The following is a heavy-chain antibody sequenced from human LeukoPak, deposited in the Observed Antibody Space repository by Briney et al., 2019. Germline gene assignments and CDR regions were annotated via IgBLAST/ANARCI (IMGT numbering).Heavy chain of an antibody. Sequence: GGSLRLSCAASAFTFSNYAMHWVRQAPGEGLEWVGMIWDDGSNENYADSVRGRFTISRDNVKNTLYLQMSSLRAEDTAVYHCARGERVNLWIFEGYDYWGRGTLVTVSS. CDR2: IWDDGSNE. V-gene: IGHV3-33*01. J-gene: IGHJ4*02. CDR1: AFTFSNYA. D-gene: IGHD3-3*01. CDR3: ARGERVNLWIFEGYDY.